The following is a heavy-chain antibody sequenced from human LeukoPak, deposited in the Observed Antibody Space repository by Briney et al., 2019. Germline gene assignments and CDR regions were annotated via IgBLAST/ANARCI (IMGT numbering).Heavy chain of an antibody. Sequence: PGGSLRLSCAASGFTFSSYAMSWVRQAPGKGLEWVSAISGSGGSTYYADSVKGRFTISRDNAKNSLYLQMNSLRAEDTAVYYCARSPRSMTTGRMDVWGKGTTVTVSS. J-gene: IGHJ6*04. V-gene: IGHV3-23*01. D-gene: IGHD4-11*01. CDR1: GFTFSSYA. CDR2: ISGSGGST. CDR3: ARSPRSMTTGRMDV.